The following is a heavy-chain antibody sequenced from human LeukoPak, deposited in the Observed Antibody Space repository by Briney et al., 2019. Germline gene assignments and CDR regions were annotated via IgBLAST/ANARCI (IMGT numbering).Heavy chain of an antibody. CDR3: ARYHTTGWFDP. Sequence: GGSLRLSCAASGFTFSDYYMSWIRQAPGKGLEWVSYISSSGSTIYYADSVKGRFTIFRDNAKNSLYLQMNSLRAEDTAVYYCARYHTTGWFDPWGQGTLVTVSS. CDR2: ISSSGSTI. D-gene: IGHD1-1*01. CDR1: GFTFSDYY. V-gene: IGHV3-11*01. J-gene: IGHJ5*02.